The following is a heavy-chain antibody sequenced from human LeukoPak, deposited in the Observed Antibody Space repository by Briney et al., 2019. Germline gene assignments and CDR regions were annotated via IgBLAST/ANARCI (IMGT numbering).Heavy chain of an antibody. Sequence: ASVKVSCKASGYTFASYYMHWVRQAPGQGLERMGIINPSGGSTSYAQKFQGRVTMTRDMSTSTVYMELSSLRSEDTAVYYCARLEEIGAFDIWGQGTMVTVSS. CDR3: ARLEEIGAFDI. CDR2: INPSGGST. V-gene: IGHV1-46*01. J-gene: IGHJ3*02. CDR1: GYTFASYY. D-gene: IGHD5-24*01.